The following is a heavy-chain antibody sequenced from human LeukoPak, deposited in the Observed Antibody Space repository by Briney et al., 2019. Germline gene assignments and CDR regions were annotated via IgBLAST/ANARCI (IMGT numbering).Heavy chain of an antibody. V-gene: IGHV4-30-4*01. CDR1: GGSISSGDYY. J-gene: IGHJ3*02. Sequence: SETLSLTCTVSGGSISSGDYYWSWIRQPPGKGLEWIGYIYYSGSTYYNPSVKSRVTISVGTSKNQFSLKLSSVTAADTAVYYCARALPRPGHGYPDAFDIWGQGTMVTVSS. D-gene: IGHD5-18*01. CDR3: ARALPRPGHGYPDAFDI. CDR2: IYYSGST.